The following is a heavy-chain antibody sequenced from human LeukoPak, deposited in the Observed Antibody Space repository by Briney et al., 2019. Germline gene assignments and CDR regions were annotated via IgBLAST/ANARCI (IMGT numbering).Heavy chain of an antibody. V-gene: IGHV4-4*07. D-gene: IGHD1-26*01. Sequence: PSETLCLTCAVSGGSISSYYWSWIRQPAGRGLEWIGRIYTSGSTNYNASLKSRVSMSVDTSKNQFSLKLSSVTAADTAVFYCARENSGSYREFDYWGQGTLVTVSS. CDR2: IYTSGST. CDR1: GGSISSYY. J-gene: IGHJ4*02. CDR3: ARENSGSYREFDY.